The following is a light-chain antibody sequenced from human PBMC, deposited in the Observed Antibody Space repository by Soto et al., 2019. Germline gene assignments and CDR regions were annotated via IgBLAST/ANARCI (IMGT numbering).Light chain of an antibody. V-gene: IGKV3-15*01. CDR1: QSVSSS. CDR3: QQYVHWPPGT. J-gene: IGKJ1*01. Sequence: EIVVTQSPATLSVSPGERVTLSCRASQSVSSSLAWYQQRPGQAPRLLIYDTSTRAPGIAARFSGSGSGTEFTLTICSLQSEDVAVYYCQQYVHWPPGTFGQGTTVEIK. CDR2: DTS.